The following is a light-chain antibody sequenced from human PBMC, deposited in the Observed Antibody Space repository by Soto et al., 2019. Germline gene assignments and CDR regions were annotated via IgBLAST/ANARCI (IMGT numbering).Light chain of an antibody. J-gene: IGKJ4*01. CDR2: GAS. CDR3: QQLNSYPLT. CDR1: QGIINY. Sequence: IQLTQSPSSLSASVGDRVTITCRASQGIINYLAWYQQKPGKAPKLLIYGASTLQSGVPSRFGGSGSGTDFTLTVSSLQPEDFATYSCQQLNSYPLTFGGGTKVEIK. V-gene: IGKV1-9*01.